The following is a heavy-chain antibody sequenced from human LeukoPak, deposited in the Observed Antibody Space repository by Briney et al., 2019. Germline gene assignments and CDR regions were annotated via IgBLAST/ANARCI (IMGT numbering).Heavy chain of an antibody. CDR2: INKSGGST. CDR3: AKEASSGNYFDY. Sequence: GGSLRLSCAASGITFSSYAMSWVRQAPGKGLEWVSIINKSGGSTNYADSVKGRFTISRDNSKNTLYLQMNSLRAEDTAVYYCAKEASSGNYFDYWGQGTLVTVSS. D-gene: IGHD1-1*01. J-gene: IGHJ4*02. CDR1: GITFSSYA. V-gene: IGHV3-23*01.